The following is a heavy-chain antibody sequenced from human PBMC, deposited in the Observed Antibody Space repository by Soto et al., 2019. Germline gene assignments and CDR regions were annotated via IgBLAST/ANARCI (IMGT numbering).Heavy chain of an antibody. V-gene: IGHV1-69*06. J-gene: IGHJ4*02. CDR1: GGTFSSYA. Sequence: SVKVSCKASGGTFSSYAISWVRQAPGQGLEWMGGIVPIFGKANYAQKFQGRVTITGDMSTSTAYMELSSLRSEDTAVYYCAADVTRGAAFDYWGQGTLVTVSS. D-gene: IGHD3-10*01. CDR3: AADVTRGAAFDY. CDR2: IVPIFGKA.